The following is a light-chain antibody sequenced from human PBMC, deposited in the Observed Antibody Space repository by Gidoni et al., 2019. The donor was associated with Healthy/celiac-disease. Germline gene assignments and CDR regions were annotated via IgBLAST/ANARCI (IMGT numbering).Light chain of an antibody. CDR1: QSVRSN. J-gene: IGKJ4*01. V-gene: IGKV3-15*01. CDR2: AAS. Sequence: EIVMTQSPATLSVSPGERATLSCRASQSVRSNLAWYQQKPGQAPRRLIYAASTRATGIPARFSGSGSGTEFTLTISSLQSEDFAVYFCQQYNNWPPTFGGGTKVEIK. CDR3: QQYNNWPPT.